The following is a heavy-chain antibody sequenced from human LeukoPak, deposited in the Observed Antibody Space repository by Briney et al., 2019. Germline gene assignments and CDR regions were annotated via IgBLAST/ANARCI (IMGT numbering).Heavy chain of an antibody. CDR1: GGSISSYY. V-gene: IGHV4-59*01. J-gene: IGHJ3*02. D-gene: IGHD3-3*01. Sequence: SETLSLTCTVSGGSISSYYWSWVRQPPGKGLEWIGYIHYSGSTNYIPSLKSRITISVDTSKNQFSLKLNSMTAADTAVYYCARSVGGAFDIWGPGTTVTVSS. CDR2: IHYSGST. CDR3: ARSVGGAFDI.